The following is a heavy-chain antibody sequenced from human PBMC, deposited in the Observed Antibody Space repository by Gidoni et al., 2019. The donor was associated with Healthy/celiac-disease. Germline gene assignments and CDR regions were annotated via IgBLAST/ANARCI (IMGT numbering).Heavy chain of an antibody. D-gene: IGHD6-19*01. Sequence: QVQLVQSGAKVKKPGASVQVSVKSPGYTFTSYDINWVRQATVQGREWNGWMNPNSGNTGYAQTFQGRVTMTRNTSISTAYMALSSLRSEDTAVYYCACLYSSGWRTPDYWGQGTLVTVSS. J-gene: IGHJ4*02. CDR2: MNPNSGNT. V-gene: IGHV1-8*01. CDR1: GYTFTSYD. CDR3: ACLYSSGWRTPDY.